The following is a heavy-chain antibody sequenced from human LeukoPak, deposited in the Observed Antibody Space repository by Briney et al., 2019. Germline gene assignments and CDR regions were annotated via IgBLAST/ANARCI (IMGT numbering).Heavy chain of an antibody. CDR1: GGSFSGYY. Sequence: PSETLSLTCAVYGGSFSGYYWSWIRQPPGKGLEWIGEINHSGSTNYNPSLKSRVTISVDTSKNQFSLRLSSVTAADTAVYYCASYGPGGDFDYWGQGTLVTVSS. V-gene: IGHV4-34*01. J-gene: IGHJ4*02. CDR3: ASYGPGGDFDY. D-gene: IGHD3-10*01. CDR2: INHSGST.